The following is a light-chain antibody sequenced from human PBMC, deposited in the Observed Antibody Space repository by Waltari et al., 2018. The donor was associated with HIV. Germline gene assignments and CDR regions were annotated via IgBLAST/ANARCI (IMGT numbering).Light chain of an antibody. Sequence: DLVMTQSPLSLSVTPGEPATISCRSSQSLLHRNGYTYLDWYVQKPGQSPQLLIYLASNRASGVPDRFSGSGSGTDFKLKISRVEPEDIGVYYCMQCLQTPSFGQGTKVEI. V-gene: IGKV2-28*01. J-gene: IGKJ1*01. CDR2: LAS. CDR1: QSLLHRNGYTY. CDR3: MQCLQTPS.